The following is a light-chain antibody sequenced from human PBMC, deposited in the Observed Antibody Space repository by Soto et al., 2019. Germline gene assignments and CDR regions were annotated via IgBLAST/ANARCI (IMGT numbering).Light chain of an antibody. V-gene: IGKV3-15*01. J-gene: IGKJ1*01. CDR1: QSVSGN. CDR2: GAS. Sequence: IVMTQSPATVSGSPGERVTLSCRASQSVSGNVAWYHQKPGQPPRLLVYGASTTATDIPARFCGSGSETEFTLTITRLQSEDFGIYYCQQFNSCPRTFGQGTKVEIK. CDR3: QQFNSCPRT.